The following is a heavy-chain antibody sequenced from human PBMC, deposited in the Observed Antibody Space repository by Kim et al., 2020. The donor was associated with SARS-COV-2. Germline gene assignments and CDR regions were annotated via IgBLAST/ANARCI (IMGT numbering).Heavy chain of an antibody. CDR1: GFTFSSYA. D-gene: IGHD2-15*01. CDR2: ISGSGGST. J-gene: IGHJ5*02. Sequence: GGSLRLSCAASGFTFSSYAMSWVRQAPGKGLEWVSAISGSGGSTYYADSVKGRFTISRDNSKNTLYLQMNSLRAEDTAVYYCAKDRPSLGSVVVVAATPFDPWGQGTLVTVSS. V-gene: IGHV3-23*01. CDR3: AKDRPSLGSVVVVAATPFDP.